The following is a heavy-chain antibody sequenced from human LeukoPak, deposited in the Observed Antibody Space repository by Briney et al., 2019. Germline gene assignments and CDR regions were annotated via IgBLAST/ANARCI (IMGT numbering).Heavy chain of an antibody. D-gene: IGHD5-24*01. CDR2: IYYSGST. CDR3: ARDVRRDGLFDY. CDR1: GGSISSYY. Sequence: PSETLSLTCTVSGGSISSYYWSWIRQPPGKGLEWIGYIYYSGSTNCNPSLKSRVTISVDTSKNQFSLKLSSVTAADTAVYYCARDVRRDGLFDYWGQGTLVTVSS. J-gene: IGHJ4*02. V-gene: IGHV4-59*01.